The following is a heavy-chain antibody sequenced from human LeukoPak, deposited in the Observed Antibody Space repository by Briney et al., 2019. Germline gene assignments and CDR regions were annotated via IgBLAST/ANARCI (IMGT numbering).Heavy chain of an antibody. CDR3: IKTFGSGWNYYYYYMDV. D-gene: IGHD6-19*01. Sequence: GGSLRLSCTTSGFTFGDFAMTWVRQAPGKGPEWLGFIRGKAYGGTTGYAASVKGRFTISRDDSKSIAYLQMNSLKTEDTAVYYCIKTFGSGWNYYYYYMDVWGKGTTVTVSS. V-gene: IGHV3-49*04. CDR2: IRGKAYGGTT. J-gene: IGHJ6*03. CDR1: GFTFGDFA.